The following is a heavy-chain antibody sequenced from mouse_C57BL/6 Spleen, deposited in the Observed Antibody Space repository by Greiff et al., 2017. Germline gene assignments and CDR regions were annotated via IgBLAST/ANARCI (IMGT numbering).Heavy chain of an antibody. V-gene: IGHV1-18*01. D-gene: IGHD1-1*01. J-gene: IGHJ1*03. CDR3: ARPGCYGSSSVPYWYFDV. Sequence: VQLQQSGPELVKPGASVKIPCKASGYTFTDYNMDWVKQSHGKSLEWIGDINPNNGGTIYNQKFKGKATLTVDKSSSTAYMELRSLTSEDTAVYYCARPGCYGSSSVPYWYFDVWGTGTTVTVSS. CDR2: INPNNGGT. CDR1: GYTFTDYN.